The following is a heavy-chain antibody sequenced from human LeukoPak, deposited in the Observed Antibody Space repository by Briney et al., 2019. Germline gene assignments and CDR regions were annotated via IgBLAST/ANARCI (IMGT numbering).Heavy chain of an antibody. Sequence: GGSLRLSCAASGFTFSSYAMSWVRQAPGKGLAWVSGISGSGRSTHSADSVKGRFTISRDNSKNMLYLQMNSLRAEDTALYYCAQALDGYNGMDVWGQGTTVIVSS. D-gene: IGHD3-16*02. CDR3: AQALDGYNGMDV. V-gene: IGHV3-23*01. J-gene: IGHJ6*02. CDR2: ISGSGRST. CDR1: GFTFSSYA.